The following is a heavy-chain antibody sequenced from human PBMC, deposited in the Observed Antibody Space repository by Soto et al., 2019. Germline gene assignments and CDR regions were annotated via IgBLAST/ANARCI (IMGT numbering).Heavy chain of an antibody. J-gene: IGHJ5*02. D-gene: IGHD1-26*01. Sequence: PSETLALTCTVSGGSISSYYWSWIRQPPGKGLEWIGNVHYSGSTSYNPSLKSRVTISVDKSKNQFSLKLSSVTAADTAVYYCARGWELLRWFDPWGQGTLVTVSS. V-gene: IGHV4-59*12. CDR2: VHYSGST. CDR3: ARGWELLRWFDP. CDR1: GGSISSYY.